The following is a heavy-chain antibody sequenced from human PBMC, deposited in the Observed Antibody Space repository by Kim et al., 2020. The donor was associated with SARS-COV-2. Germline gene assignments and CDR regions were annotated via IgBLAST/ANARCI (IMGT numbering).Heavy chain of an antibody. D-gene: IGHD6-13*01. Sequence: SETLSLTCAVYGGSFSGYYWSWIRQPPGKGLEWIGEINHSGSTNYNPSLKSRVTISVDTSKNQFSLKLSSVTAVDTAVYYCARGPGYSSSWYGARNWFDP. CDR3: ARGPGYSSSWYGARNWFDP. J-gene: IGHJ5*02. CDR1: GGSFSGYY. V-gene: IGHV4-34*01. CDR2: INHSGST.